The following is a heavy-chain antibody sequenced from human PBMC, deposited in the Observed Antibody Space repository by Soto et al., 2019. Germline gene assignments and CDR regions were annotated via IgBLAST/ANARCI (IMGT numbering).Heavy chain of an antibody. CDR1: GFTVSTYG. J-gene: IGHJ6*02. V-gene: IGHV3-33*06. CDR2: IWYGGSNK. D-gene: IGHD6-19*01. CDR3: AKSGGWYPADYYYYGMDV. Sequence: GGSLRLSCAVSGFTVSTYGMHWVRQAPGKGLEWVAVIWYGGSNKYYADSVKGRFTISRDNSKNTLYLQMNSLRAEDTAVYYCAKSGGWYPADYYYYGMDVWGQGTTVTVSS.